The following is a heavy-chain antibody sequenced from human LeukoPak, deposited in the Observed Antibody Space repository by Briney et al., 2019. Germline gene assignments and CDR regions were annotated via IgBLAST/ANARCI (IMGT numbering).Heavy chain of an antibody. CDR2: IRSKANSYAT. J-gene: IGHJ4*02. Sequence: GGSLRLSCAASGFTFSGSAMHWVRQASGKGLEWVGRIRSKANSYATAYAASVKGRFTISRDDSKNTAYLQMNSLRAEDTAVYYCAKELAKGVPAAIKVFDYWGQGTLVTVSS. CDR1: GFTFSGSA. V-gene: IGHV3-73*01. D-gene: IGHD2-2*02. CDR3: AKELAKGVPAAIKVFDY.